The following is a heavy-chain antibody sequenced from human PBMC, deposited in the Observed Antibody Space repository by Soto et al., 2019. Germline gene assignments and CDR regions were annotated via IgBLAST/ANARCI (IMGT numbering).Heavy chain of an antibody. J-gene: IGHJ5*02. CDR3: ARGSAAAAGRRWFDP. CDR2: IYYSGST. CDR1: GGSISSYY. Sequence: QVQLQESGPGLVKPSETLSLTCTVSGGSISSYYWSWIRQPPGKGLEWIGYIYYSGSTNYNPSLQSRVTISVDTSKNQFSLKLSSVTAADTAVYYCARGSAAAAGRRWFDPWGQGTLVTVSS. D-gene: IGHD6-13*01. V-gene: IGHV4-59*08.